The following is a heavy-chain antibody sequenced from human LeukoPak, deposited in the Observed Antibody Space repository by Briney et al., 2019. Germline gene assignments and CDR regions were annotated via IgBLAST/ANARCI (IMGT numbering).Heavy chain of an antibody. CDR1: GGSISSYY. CDR3: ASRSSIWSGYQDTLYYFDS. J-gene: IGHJ4*02. V-gene: IGHV4-59*01. Sequence: SETLSLTCTVSGGSISSYYWSWIRQPPGKGLEWIGYIYYSGSTNYNPSLKSRVTISVDTSKDQFSLKLSSVTAADPAVYYCASRSSIWSGYQDTLYYFDSWGQGTLVTVSS. D-gene: IGHD3-3*01. CDR2: IYYSGST.